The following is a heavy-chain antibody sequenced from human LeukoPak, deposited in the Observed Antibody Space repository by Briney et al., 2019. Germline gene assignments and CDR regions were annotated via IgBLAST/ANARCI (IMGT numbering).Heavy chain of an antibody. CDR3: ASNLPLGSSSGMFVP. J-gene: IGHJ5*02. Sequence: GSSVKVSCKASGGTFSSYAISWVRQAPGQGLEWMGGIIPIFGTANYAQKFQGRVTITADESTSTAYMELSSLRSEDTAVYYCASNLPLGSSSGMFVPWGQGTLVTVSS. D-gene: IGHD6-6*01. CDR2: IIPIFGTA. V-gene: IGHV1-69*01. CDR1: GGTFSSYA.